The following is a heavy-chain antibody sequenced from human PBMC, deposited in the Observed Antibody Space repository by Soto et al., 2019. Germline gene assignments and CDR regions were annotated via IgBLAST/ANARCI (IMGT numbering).Heavy chain of an antibody. CDR1: GYTFISYG. CDR2: INAANGDT. V-gene: IGHV1-3*01. Sequence: ASVKVSCKASGYTFISYGIHWVRQAPGQRIEWMGWINAANGDTKYSPKFQGRVTITRDTSASTGYMELSSRISEDTAVYYCVRRHVSATGIDWFDPWGQGTLVTVSS. CDR3: VRRHVSATGIDWFDP. D-gene: IGHD2-21*02. J-gene: IGHJ5*02.